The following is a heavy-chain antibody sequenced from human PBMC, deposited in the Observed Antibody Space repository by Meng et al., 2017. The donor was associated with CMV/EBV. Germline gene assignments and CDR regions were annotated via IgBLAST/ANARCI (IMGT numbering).Heavy chain of an antibody. CDR1: GYSFTSYW. J-gene: IGHJ5*02. V-gene: IGHV5-51*01. CDR3: ARQMRDDSSGWYGWFDP. CDR2: IYPGDSDT. D-gene: IGHD6-19*01. Sequence: GESLKISCKGSGYSFTSYWIGWVRQMPGKGLEWMGIIYPGDSDTRYSPSFQGQVTISADKSISTAYLQWSSLKASDTAMYYCARQMRDDSSGWYGWFDPWGQGTLVTVSS.